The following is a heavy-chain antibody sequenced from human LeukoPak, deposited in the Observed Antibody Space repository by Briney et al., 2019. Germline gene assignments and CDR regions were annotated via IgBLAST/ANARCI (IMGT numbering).Heavy chain of an antibody. D-gene: IGHD6-13*01. CDR2: MNPNSGNT. CDR3: ARLAAAGTAGWFDP. V-gene: IGHV1-8*03. J-gene: IGHJ5*02. CDR1: GYTFTSYD. Sequence: ASVKVSCKASGYTFTSYDINWVRQATGQGLEWMGWMNPNSGNTGYAQKFQGRVTITRNTSISTAYMELSSLRSEDTAVYYCARLAAAGTAGWFDPWGQGTLVTVSS.